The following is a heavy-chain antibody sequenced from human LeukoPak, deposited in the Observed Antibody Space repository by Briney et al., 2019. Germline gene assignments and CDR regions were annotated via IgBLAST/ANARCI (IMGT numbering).Heavy chain of an antibody. CDR1: GFTFSSYG. CDR3: AKDLLRDRWFGES. J-gene: IGHJ5*02. Sequence: GGSLRLSCAASGFTFSSYGMHWVRQAPGKGLEWVAFIRYDGSNKYYADSVKGRFTISRDNSKNTLYLQMNSLRAEDTAIYYCAKDLLRDRWFGESWGQGTLVTVSS. V-gene: IGHV3-30*02. CDR2: IRYDGSNK. D-gene: IGHD3-10*01.